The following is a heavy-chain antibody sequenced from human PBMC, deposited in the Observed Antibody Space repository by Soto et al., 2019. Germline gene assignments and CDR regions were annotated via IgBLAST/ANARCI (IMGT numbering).Heavy chain of an antibody. J-gene: IGHJ6*03. CDR1: GFTFSDYY. Sequence: GGSLRLSCAASGFTFSDYYMSWIRQAPGKGLERVSYISSSGSTIYYADSVKGRFTISRDNAKNSLYLQMNSLRAEDTAVYYCARDRGDFWSGYFNYYYYYYMDVWGKGTTVTVSS. D-gene: IGHD3-3*01. CDR3: ARDRGDFWSGYFNYYYYYYMDV. CDR2: ISSSGSTI. V-gene: IGHV3-11*01.